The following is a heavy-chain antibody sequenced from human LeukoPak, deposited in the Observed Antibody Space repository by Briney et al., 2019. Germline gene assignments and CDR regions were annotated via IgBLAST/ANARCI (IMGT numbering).Heavy chain of an antibody. CDR3: ASWPGGWYGEDS. V-gene: IGHV4-30-2*01. J-gene: IGHJ4*02. CDR1: GGSISSGGYY. D-gene: IGHD6-19*01. CDR2: IYHSGST. Sequence: SQTLSLTCTVSGGSISSGGYYWSWIRQPPGKGLEWIGYIYHSGSTYYNPSLKSRVTISVDRSKNQFSLKLSSVTAADTAVYYCASWPGGWYGEDSWGQGTLVTVSS.